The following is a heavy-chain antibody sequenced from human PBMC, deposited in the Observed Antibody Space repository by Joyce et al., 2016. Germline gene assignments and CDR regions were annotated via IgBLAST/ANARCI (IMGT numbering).Heavy chain of an antibody. Sequence: QVQLQESGPGLVKPSQILSITCTVSGDSIRGDNYLWSWIRHRPGKGLEWIGYIQYTGSAYYNPSFKTPRSISIDTSKNEFSLKLYSVTAADTAMYFCAREVNHRSDTDAFDIWGRGTMVTVSS. V-gene: IGHV4-30-4*01. CDR2: IQYTGSA. J-gene: IGHJ3*02. D-gene: IGHD1-14*01. CDR3: AREVNHRSDTDAFDI. CDR1: GDSIRGDNYL.